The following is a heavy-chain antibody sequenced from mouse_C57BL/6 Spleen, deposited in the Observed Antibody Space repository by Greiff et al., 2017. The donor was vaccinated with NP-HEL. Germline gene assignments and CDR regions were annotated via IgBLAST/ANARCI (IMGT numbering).Heavy chain of an antibody. V-gene: IGHV14-4*01. CDR3: TTSSVTTVDWYFDV. J-gene: IGHJ1*03. CDR2: IDPENGDT. CDR1: GFNIKDDY. D-gene: IGHD1-1*01. Sequence: EVKLQESGAELVRPGASVKLSCTASGFNIKDDYMHWVKQRPEQGLEWIGWIDPENGDTEYASKFQGKATITADTSSNKAYLQLSSLTSEDTAVYYWTTSSVTTVDWYFDVWGTGTTVTVSS.